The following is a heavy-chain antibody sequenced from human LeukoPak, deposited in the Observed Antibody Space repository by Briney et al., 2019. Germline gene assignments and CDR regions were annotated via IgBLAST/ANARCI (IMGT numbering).Heavy chain of an antibody. J-gene: IGHJ3*02. CDR1: GYTFTGYY. V-gene: IGHV1-2*06. CDR2: INPNSGGT. Sequence: ASVKVSCKASGYTFTGYYMHWVRQAPGQGLEWMGRINPNSGGTNYAQKFQGRVTMTRYTSISTAYMELSRLRSDDTAVYYCARGGFFGRAGDAFDIWGQGTMVTVSS. D-gene: IGHD3-3*01. CDR3: ARGGFFGRAGDAFDI.